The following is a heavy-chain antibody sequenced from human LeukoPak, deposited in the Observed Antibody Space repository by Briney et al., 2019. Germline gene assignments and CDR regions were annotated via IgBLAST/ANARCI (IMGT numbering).Heavy chain of an antibody. CDR1: GGSINSYY. CDR3: ARGGYYGSGNDFRFDP. Sequence: SETLSLTCTVSGGSINSYYWSWIRQPPGKGLECIGYIHYTGSTNYNPSLKSRVTISVDTSKSQLSLKLSSVTAADTAIYYCARGGYYGSGNDFRFDPWGQGTLVTVSS. V-gene: IGHV4-59*01. J-gene: IGHJ5*02. D-gene: IGHD3-10*01. CDR2: IHYTGST.